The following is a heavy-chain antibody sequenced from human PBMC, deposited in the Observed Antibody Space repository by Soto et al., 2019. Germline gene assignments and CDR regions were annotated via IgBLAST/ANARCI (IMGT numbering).Heavy chain of an antibody. D-gene: IGHD4-4*01. V-gene: IGHV1-18*01. CDR2: ISAYNGNT. Sequence: ASVKVSCKASGYTFTSYGISWVRQAPGQGLEWMGWISAYNGNTNYAQKLQGRVTMTTDTSTSTAYMELRSLRSDDTAMYYCARRSDSAEIFDYWGQGTLVTVSS. J-gene: IGHJ4*02. CDR1: GYTFTSYG. CDR3: ARRSDSAEIFDY.